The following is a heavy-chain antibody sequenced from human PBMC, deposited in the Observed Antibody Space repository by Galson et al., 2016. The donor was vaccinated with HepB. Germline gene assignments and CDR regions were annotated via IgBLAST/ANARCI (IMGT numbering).Heavy chain of an antibody. J-gene: IGHJ5*01. CDR3: VKMIGDHGWFDY. Sequence: SLRLSCAASGFAFDDYAMHWVRQVPGKGLEWVSGISWNSDRIDYGDSVKGRFTTSRDNAKKSLYLQINSLKIEDTALYFCVKMIGDHGWFDYWGQGTLVTVSS. CDR1: GFAFDDYA. D-gene: IGHD4-17*01. CDR2: ISWNSDRI. V-gene: IGHV3-9*01.